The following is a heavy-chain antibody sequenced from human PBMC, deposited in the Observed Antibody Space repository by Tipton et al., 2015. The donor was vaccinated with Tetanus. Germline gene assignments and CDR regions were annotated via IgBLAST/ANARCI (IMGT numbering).Heavy chain of an antibody. CDR3: ARDLNTMVRGVNWFDP. Sequence: QLVQSGAEVKKPGASVKVSCKASGYTFTGYYMHWVRQAPGQGLEWMGRINPNSGGTNYAQKFQGRVTMTRDTSISTAYMELSRLRSDDTAVYYCARDLNTMVRGVNWFDPWGQGTLVTVSS. CDR2: INPNSGGT. D-gene: IGHD3-10*01. CDR1: GYTFTGYY. J-gene: IGHJ5*02. V-gene: IGHV1-2*06.